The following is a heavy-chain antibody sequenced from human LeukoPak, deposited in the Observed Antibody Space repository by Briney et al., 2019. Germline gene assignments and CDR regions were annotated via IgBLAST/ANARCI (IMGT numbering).Heavy chain of an antibody. V-gene: IGHV1-18*01. CDR1: GYTFTIYS. CDR2: ISAYNGNT. D-gene: IGHD5-18*01. CDR3: ARAGYSYGYLGYFDY. J-gene: IGHJ4*02. Sequence: ASVKVSCKASGYTFTIYSISWVRQAPGQGLESMGWISAYNGNTNYAQKFQGRVTMTTDTSTSTAYMELRSLRSDDTAVYYCARAGYSYGYLGYFDYWGQGTLATVSS.